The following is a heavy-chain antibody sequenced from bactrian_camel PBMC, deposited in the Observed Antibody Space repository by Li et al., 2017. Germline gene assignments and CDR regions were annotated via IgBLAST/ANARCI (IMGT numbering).Heavy chain of an antibody. Sequence: QVQLVESGGGSVQAGGSLRLSCAASGDTYSNLLMGWFRQAPGKEREGVAVIHSDGNTKYADSVKGRFTVSKDHAKNTLYLQMNSLKEEDTAMYYCAVDAPWYSLRAGDYDYWGQGTQ. V-gene: IGHV3S53*01. CDR2: IHSDGNT. CDR3: AVDAPWYSLRAGDYDY. D-gene: IGHD6*01. J-gene: IGHJ4*01. CDR1: GDTYSNLL.